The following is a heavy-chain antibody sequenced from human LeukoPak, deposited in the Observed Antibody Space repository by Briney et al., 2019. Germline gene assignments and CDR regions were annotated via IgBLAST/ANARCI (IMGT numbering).Heavy chain of an antibody. D-gene: IGHD2-2*02. Sequence: ASVKVSCKASGYTFTDYFMHWVRQVPGQGLEWMGWMNPNSGNTGYAQKFQGRVTMTRNTSISTAYMELSSLRSEDTAVYYCARGVDCSSTSCYKDGKTDLDYWGQGTLVTVSS. V-gene: IGHV1-8*02. CDR1: GYTFTDYF. J-gene: IGHJ4*02. CDR3: ARGVDCSSTSCYKDGKTDLDY. CDR2: MNPNSGNT.